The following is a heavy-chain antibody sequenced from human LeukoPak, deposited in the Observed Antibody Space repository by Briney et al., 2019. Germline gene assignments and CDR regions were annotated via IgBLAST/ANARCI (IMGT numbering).Heavy chain of an antibody. CDR1: GYSISIGYY. J-gene: IGHJ6*03. Sequence: SETLSLTCAVSGYSISIGYYWGWIRQPPGKGLEWIGSIYHSGSTYYNPSLKSRVTISVDTSKNQFSLKLSSVTAADTAVYYCARNRTGTTDYYYYMDVWGKGTTVTVSS. D-gene: IGHD1-1*01. V-gene: IGHV4-38-2*01. CDR3: ARNRTGTTDYYYYMDV. CDR2: IYHSGST.